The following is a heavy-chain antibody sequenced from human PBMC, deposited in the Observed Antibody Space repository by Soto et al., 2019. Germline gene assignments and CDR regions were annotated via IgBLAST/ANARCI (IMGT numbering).Heavy chain of an antibody. Sequence: PGGSLRLSCAASGFTFSSYAMSWVRQAPGKGLEWVSAISGSGGSTYYADSVKGRFTISRDNSKNTLYLQMNSLRAEDTAVYYCAKFGSIVLMVYAIYGISDYWGQGTLVTVSS. CDR1: GFTFSSYA. CDR2: ISGSGGST. CDR3: AKFGSIVLMVYAIYGISDY. D-gene: IGHD2-8*01. V-gene: IGHV3-23*01. J-gene: IGHJ4*02.